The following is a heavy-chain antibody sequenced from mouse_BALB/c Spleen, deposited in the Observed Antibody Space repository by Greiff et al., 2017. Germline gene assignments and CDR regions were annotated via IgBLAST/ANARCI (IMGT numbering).Heavy chain of an antibody. CDR3: TRGDYYGSSYAMDY. CDR2: INPSNGGT. CDR1: GYTFTSYY. J-gene: IGHJ4*01. D-gene: IGHD1-1*01. V-gene: IGHV1S81*02. Sequence: QVQLQQSGAELVKPGASVKLSCKASGYTFTSYYMYWVKQRPGQGLEWIGGINPSNGGTNFNEKFKSKATLTVDKSSSTAYMQLSSLTSEDSAVYYCTRGDYYGSSYAMDYWGQGTSVTVSS.